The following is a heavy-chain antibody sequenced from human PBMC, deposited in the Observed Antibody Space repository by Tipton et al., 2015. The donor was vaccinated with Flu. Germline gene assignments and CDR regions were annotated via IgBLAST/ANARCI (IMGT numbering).Heavy chain of an antibody. CDR3: ARSTYYYGSGSSDY. CDR1: GDSIGSRYY. J-gene: IGHJ4*02. Sequence: TLSLTCSVSGDSIGSRYYWGWIRQPPGKGLEWIGNIHRSGNTYYNPSLKSRVTISVDTAKNQFSQRLSSVTAADTAVYYCARSTYYYGSGSSDYWGQGTLVTVSS. V-gene: IGHV4-38-2*01. CDR2: IHRSGNT. D-gene: IGHD3-10*01.